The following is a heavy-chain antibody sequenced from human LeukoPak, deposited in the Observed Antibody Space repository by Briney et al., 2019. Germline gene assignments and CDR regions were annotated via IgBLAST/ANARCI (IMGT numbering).Heavy chain of an antibody. CDR3: AKDQGRGNAAAGTLDY. CDR1: GFTFSSYA. J-gene: IGHJ4*02. D-gene: IGHD6-13*01. CDR2: ISGSVGST. V-gene: IGHV3-23*01. Sequence: PGRSLRLSCAASGFTFSSYAMNWVRHAPGKGLEWVSGISGSVGSTYYADSVKGRFTISRDNSKNTRYLQMNSPRAEDTAVYYCAKDQGRGNAAAGTLDYWGQGTLVTVSS.